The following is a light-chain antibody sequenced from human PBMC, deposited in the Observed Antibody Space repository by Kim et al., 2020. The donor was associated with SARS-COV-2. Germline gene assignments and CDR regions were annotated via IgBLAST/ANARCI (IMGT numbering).Light chain of an antibody. CDR3: QAWDSSTVV. J-gene: IGLJ2*01. V-gene: IGLV3-1*01. CDR1: KLGDKY. CDR2: QDN. Sequence: SYELTQPPSVSVSPGQIASITCSGDKLGDKYTCWYQQKPGQSPVLVIYQDNKRPSGIPERFSGSNSGNTATLTISGTQAMDEADYFCQAWDSSTVVFGGGTQLTVL.